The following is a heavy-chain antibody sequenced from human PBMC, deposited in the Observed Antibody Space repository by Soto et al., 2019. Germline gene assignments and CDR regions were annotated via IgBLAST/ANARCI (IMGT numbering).Heavy chain of an antibody. D-gene: IGHD6-13*01. CDR3: AKDQLRKQPYYYGMDV. Sequence: PGGSLRLSCAASGFTFSSYGMHWVRQAPGKGLEWVAVISYDGSNKYYADSVKGRFTISRDNSKNTLYLQMNSLRAEDTAVYYCAKDQLRKQPYYYGMDVWGQGTTVTVSS. CDR1: GFTFSSYG. V-gene: IGHV3-30*18. J-gene: IGHJ6*02. CDR2: ISYDGSNK.